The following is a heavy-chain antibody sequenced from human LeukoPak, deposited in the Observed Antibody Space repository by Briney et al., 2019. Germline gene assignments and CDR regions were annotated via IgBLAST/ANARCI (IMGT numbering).Heavy chain of an antibody. D-gene: IGHD2-2*01. CDR3: ARHGRYCSSTSCYRKGYYYYYMDV. Sequence: SETLSLTCTVSGGSISSYYWSWIRQPPGKGLEWIGEINHSGSTNYNPSLKSRVTISVDTSKNQFSLKLSSVTAADTAVYYCARHGRYCSSTSCYRKGYYYYYMDVWGKGTTVTVSS. J-gene: IGHJ6*03. V-gene: IGHV4-34*01. CDR2: INHSGST. CDR1: GGSISSYY.